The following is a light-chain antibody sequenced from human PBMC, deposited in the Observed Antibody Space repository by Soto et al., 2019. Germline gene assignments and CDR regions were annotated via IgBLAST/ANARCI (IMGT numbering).Light chain of an antibody. CDR1: QSVSSN. Sequence: EIVMTQSPATLSVSPGERATLSCRASQSVSSNLAWYQQKPGQAPRLLIYGASTRATGIPARFSGSGSGTEFTLTISSLQSEDFATYYCQQYNSYRTFGQGTKVDI. CDR3: QQYNSYRT. V-gene: IGKV3-15*01. J-gene: IGKJ1*01. CDR2: GAS.